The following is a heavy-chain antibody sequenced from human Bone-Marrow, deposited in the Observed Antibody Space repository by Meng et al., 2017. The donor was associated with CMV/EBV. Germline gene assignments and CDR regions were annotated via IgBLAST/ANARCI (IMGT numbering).Heavy chain of an antibody. CDR1: GFTFSSYG. V-gene: IGHV3-30*02. CDR3: AKDREEEAVTSFYYFDY. Sequence: GGSLKISCAASGFTFSSYGMHWVRQAPGKGLEWVTFIRYAGNNKYYADSVKGRFTISRDNSKNTLYLHMDSLRPEDTAVYYCAKDREEEAVTSFYYFDYWGQGTLVTVSS. D-gene: IGHD4-17*01. J-gene: IGHJ4*02. CDR2: IRYAGNNK.